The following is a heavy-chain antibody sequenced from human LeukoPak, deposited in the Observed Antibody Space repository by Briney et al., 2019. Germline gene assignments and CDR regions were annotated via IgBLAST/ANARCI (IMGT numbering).Heavy chain of an antibody. CDR3: ARGRLPGIAAAGNLYYYYMDV. Sequence: SETLSLTCTVSGGSISSYYWSWIRQPAGKGLEWIGRIYTSGSTNYNPSLKSRVTMSVDTSKNQFSLKLSSVTAADTAVYYCARGRLPGIAAAGNLYYYYMDVWGKGTKVTVSS. CDR2: IYTSGST. V-gene: IGHV4-4*07. D-gene: IGHD6-13*01. CDR1: GGSISSYY. J-gene: IGHJ6*03.